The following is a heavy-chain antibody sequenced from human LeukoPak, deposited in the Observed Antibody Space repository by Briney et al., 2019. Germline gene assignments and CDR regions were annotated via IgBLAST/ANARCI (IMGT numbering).Heavy chain of an antibody. CDR2: IKQDGSEK. CDR1: GFTFSSYW. V-gene: IGHV3-7*01. D-gene: IGHD3-3*01. Sequence: PGGSLRLSCAASGFTFSSYWMSWVRQAPGKGLEWVANIKQDGSEKYYVDSVKGRFTISRDNAKNSLYLQMNSLRAEDTAVYYCAREGGDFWSGYYRPNWFDPWGQGTLVTVSS. CDR3: AREGGDFWSGYYRPNWFDP. J-gene: IGHJ5*02.